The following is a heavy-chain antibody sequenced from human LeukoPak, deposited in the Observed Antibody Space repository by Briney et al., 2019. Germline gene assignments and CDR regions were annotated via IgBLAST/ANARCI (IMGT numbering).Heavy chain of an antibody. Sequence: GGSLRLSCAASGFTFNTYNMNWVHQAPGKGLEWVSYISSSSSAIYYADSVKGRFTISRDNAKNSLFLQVNGLRAEDTAVYYCARDYSSSSGRAFDIWGQGTLVTVSS. D-gene: IGHD6-6*01. CDR2: ISSSSSAI. CDR1: GFTFNTYN. V-gene: IGHV3-48*01. CDR3: ARDYSSSSGRAFDI. J-gene: IGHJ3*02.